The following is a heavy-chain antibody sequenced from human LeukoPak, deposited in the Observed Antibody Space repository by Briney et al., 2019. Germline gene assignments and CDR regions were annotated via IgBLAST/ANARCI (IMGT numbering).Heavy chain of an antibody. CDR3: AIRDIVVVPAAIDSQYYYMDV. CDR1: GYTLTELS. D-gene: IGHD2-2*01. J-gene: IGHJ6*03. V-gene: IGHV1-24*01. CDR2: FDPEDGET. Sequence: WASVKVSSKVSGYTLTELSMHWVRQAPGKGLEWMGGFDPEDGETIYAQKFQGRVTMTEDTSTDTAYMELSSLRSEDTAVYYCAIRDIVVVPAAIDSQYYYMDVWGKGTTVTVSS.